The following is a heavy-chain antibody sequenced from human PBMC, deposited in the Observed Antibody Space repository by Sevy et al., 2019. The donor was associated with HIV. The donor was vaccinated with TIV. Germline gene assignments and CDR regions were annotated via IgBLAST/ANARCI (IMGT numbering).Heavy chain of an antibody. J-gene: IGHJ4*02. CDR3: ARGAVGATRHFDY. Sequence: GGSLRLSCAASGFTVSSNYMSWVRQAPGKGLEWVSVIYSGGSTYYADSVKGRFTISRDNSKNTLYLQMNSLRAEDTAVYDCARGAVGATRHFDYWGQGTLVTVSS. CDR1: GFTVSSNY. V-gene: IGHV3-53*01. D-gene: IGHD1-26*01. CDR2: IYSGGST.